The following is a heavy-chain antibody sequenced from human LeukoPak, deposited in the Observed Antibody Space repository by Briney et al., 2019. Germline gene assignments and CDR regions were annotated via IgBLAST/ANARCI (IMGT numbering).Heavy chain of an antibody. CDR3: TRHHDYGDKIDY. Sequence: SETLSLTCTVSGGSVTSANHYWAWIRQPPGKGLEWIGSIHYSGSTYYSPSLKSRLTISGDTSKSQFSLKLTFVTAADTAVYYCTRHHDYGDKIDYWGQGTLVTVSS. J-gene: IGHJ4*02. D-gene: IGHD4-23*01. CDR2: IHYSGST. V-gene: IGHV4-39*01. CDR1: GGSVTSANHY.